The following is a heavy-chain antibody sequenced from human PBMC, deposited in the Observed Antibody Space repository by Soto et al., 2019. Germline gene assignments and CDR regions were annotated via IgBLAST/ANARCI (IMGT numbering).Heavy chain of an antibody. CDR1: GYTFTSYY. D-gene: IGHD3-10*01. Sequence: ASVKVSCKASGYTFTSYYMHWVRQAPGQGLEWMGIINPSGGSTSYAQKFQGRVTMTRDTSTSTVYMELSSLRSEDTAVYYCARDMPPLYYYGSGNPSTYYYYYYGMDVWG. CDR2: INPSGGST. CDR3: ARDMPPLYYYGSGNPSTYYYYYYGMDV. V-gene: IGHV1-46*03. J-gene: IGHJ6*02.